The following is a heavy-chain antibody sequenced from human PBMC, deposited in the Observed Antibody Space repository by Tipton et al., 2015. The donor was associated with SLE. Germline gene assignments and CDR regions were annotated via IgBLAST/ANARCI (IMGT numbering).Heavy chain of an antibody. V-gene: IGHV3-33*06. CDR3: AKAISGTHGAFDY. D-gene: IGHD1-26*01. Sequence: QLVQSGGGVVQPGRSLRLSCVASGFRFSLYAMHWVRQAPGKGLESVAVIWHDGSQNYYAESEKGRFTISRDNSKNTVYLQMNSLRAEDTAVYYCAKAISGTHGAFDYWGQGTLVTVSS. CDR2: IWHDGSQN. J-gene: IGHJ4*02. CDR1: GFRFSLYA.